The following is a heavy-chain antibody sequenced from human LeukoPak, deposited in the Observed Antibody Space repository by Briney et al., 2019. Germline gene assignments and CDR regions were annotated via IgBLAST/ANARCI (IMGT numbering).Heavy chain of an antibody. CDR3: ARDYYGSGSYPPYYYYMDV. D-gene: IGHD3-10*01. V-gene: IGHV3-74*01. CDR2: INSDGSST. CDR1: GFTFSSYW. J-gene: IGHJ6*03. Sequence: GGSLRLSCAASGFTFSSYWMHWVRQAPGKGLVWVSRINSDGSSTSYADSVKGRFTISRDNAKNTLYLQMNSLRAEDTAVYYCARDYYGSGSYPPYYYYMDVWGKGTTVTISS.